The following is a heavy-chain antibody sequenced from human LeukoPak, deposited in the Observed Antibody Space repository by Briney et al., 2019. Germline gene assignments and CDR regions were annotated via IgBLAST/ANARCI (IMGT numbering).Heavy chain of an antibody. CDR2: ISISGTTI. Sequence: GGSLRLSCAASGFTFTDYYMSWIRQAPGKGLEWVSYISISGTTIYYADSVKGRFTFSRDNAKNSLYLQMNSLRAEDTAVYYCARDPGGLVVVVAAPHHYYYYGMDVWGQGTTVTVSS. CDR1: GFTFTDYY. V-gene: IGHV3-11*04. D-gene: IGHD2-15*01. J-gene: IGHJ6*02. CDR3: ARDPGGLVVVVAAPHHYYYYGMDV.